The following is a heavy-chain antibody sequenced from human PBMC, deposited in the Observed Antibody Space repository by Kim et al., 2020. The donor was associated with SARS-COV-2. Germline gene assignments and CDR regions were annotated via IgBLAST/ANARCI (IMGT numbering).Heavy chain of an antibody. Sequence: SETLSLTCTVSSGSIRSSSYYWGWIRQPPGKGLEWIGSIYYTGSTYYNPSLKSRVTISFDSSKNQFSLKLSSVTAADTAVYYCASRVRFLQWLHDYWGQG. J-gene: IGHJ4*02. V-gene: IGHV4-39*01. CDR3: ASRVRFLQWLHDY. CDR1: SGSIRSSSYY. D-gene: IGHD3-3*01. CDR2: IYYTGST.